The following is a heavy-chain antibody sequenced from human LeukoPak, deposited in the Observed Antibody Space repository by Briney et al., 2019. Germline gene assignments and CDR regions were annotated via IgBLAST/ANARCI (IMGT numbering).Heavy chain of an antibody. CDR3: ARDRRDGYNHRAFDI. CDR1: EFTFDNYA. Sequence: GGSLRLSCAASEFTFDNYAMSWVRQAPGKGLEWVSYISSSSTIYYAASVKGRFTISRDNAKNSLYLQMNSLRAEDTAVYYCARDRRDGYNHRAFDIWAKGQWSPSLQ. V-gene: IGHV3-69-1*01. J-gene: IGHJ3*02. D-gene: IGHD5-24*01. CDR2: ISSSSTI.